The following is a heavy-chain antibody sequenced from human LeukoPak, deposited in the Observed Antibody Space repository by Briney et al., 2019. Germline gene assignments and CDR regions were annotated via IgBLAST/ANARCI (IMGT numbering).Heavy chain of an antibody. CDR2: IYPGDSDT. CDR3: ARRGGYCNGGSCYDY. V-gene: IGHV5-51*01. CDR1: GYSFTSYW. D-gene: IGHD2-15*01. J-gene: IGHJ4*02. Sequence: HGESLKISCKGSGYSFTSYWIGWVRQMPWKGLEWMGIIYPGDSDTRYSPSFQGQVTISGDKSISTAYLQWSSLKASDTAMYYCARRGGYCNGGSCYDYWGQGTLVTVSS.